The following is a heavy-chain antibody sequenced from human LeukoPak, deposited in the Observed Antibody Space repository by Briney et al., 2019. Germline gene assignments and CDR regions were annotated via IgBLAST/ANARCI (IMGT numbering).Heavy chain of an antibody. CDR3: ARDFGVIIGSAFDI. D-gene: IGHD3-3*01. Sequence: SQTLSLTCTVSGGSISSGDYYCNWIRQPPGKGLEWIGYIYYSGSTYYNPSLKSRVTISVDTSKNQFPLKLSSVTAADTAVYYCARDFGVIIGSAFDIWGQGTMVTVSS. V-gene: IGHV4-30-4*08. CDR1: GGSISSGDYY. J-gene: IGHJ3*02. CDR2: IYYSGST.